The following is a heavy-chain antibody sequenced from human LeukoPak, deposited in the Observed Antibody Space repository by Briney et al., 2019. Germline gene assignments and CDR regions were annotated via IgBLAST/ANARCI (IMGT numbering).Heavy chain of an antibody. J-gene: IGHJ4*02. V-gene: IGHV3-30*03. D-gene: IGHD5-18*01. CDR2: ISYDGSKK. Sequence: PGGSLRLSRAASGFTFSSYGMHWVRQPHGEGLEWVSVISYDGSKKSSAESVKGRFTISRDNSKNTLYLQMSSLRPEDTAEYFCARANGQLWTTPDYWGQGTLVTISS. CDR3: ARANGQLWTTPDY. CDR1: GFTFSSYG.